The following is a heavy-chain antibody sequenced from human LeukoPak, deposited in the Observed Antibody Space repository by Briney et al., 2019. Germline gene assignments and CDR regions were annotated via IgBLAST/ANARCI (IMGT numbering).Heavy chain of an antibody. V-gene: IGHV3-30*02. CDR1: GFTFSSYG. J-gene: IGHJ4*02. CDR2: IRYDGSNK. D-gene: IGHD3-16*01. Sequence: GGSLRVFCAASGFTFSSYGMHWVRQAPGKGLEWVAFIRYDGSNKYYADSVKGRFTISRDSSKNTLHLQMNSLRAEDTAVYYCAKVRWGDRQDFDYWGQGTLVTVSS. CDR3: AKVRWGDRQDFDY.